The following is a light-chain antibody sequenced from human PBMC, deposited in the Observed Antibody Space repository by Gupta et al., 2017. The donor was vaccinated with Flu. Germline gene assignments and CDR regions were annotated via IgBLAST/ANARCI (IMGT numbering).Light chain of an antibody. CDR3: QQENSYSGN. CDR1: QSISSW. V-gene: IGKV1-5*03. CDR2: KAS. J-gene: IGKJ2*02. Sequence: DIQMTQSPSTLSASVGDRVTITCRASQSISSWLAWYQQKPGKAPKLLIYKASSLESGVPSRFSGSGSGTEFTLTISSLQPDDFATYYCQQENSYSGNFGQGTKMDIK.